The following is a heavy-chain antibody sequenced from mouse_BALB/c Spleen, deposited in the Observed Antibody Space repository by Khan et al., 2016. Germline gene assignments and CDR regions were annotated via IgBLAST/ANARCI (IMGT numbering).Heavy chain of an antibody. Sequence: VQLKESGPGLVKPSQSLSLTCTVTGYSITSGYGWNWIRQFPGNKLEWMGYISYSGSTNYNPSLNSRLSITRDTSKNQFFLQLNSVTTEDTSTYYCARTARIKYLGQGTTLTVSS. V-gene: IGHV3-2*02. CDR2: ISYSGST. D-gene: IGHD1-2*01. CDR3: ARTARIKY. CDR1: GYSITSGYG. J-gene: IGHJ2*01.